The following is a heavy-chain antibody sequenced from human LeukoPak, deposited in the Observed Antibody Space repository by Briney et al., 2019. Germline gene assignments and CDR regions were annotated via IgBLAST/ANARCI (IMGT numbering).Heavy chain of an antibody. D-gene: IGHD4-17*01. J-gene: IGHJ4*02. CDR1: GFTFSSFA. CDR3: ARGGFDGDYYFDY. CDR2: ISNDGSNK. Sequence: GGSLRLSCAASGFTFSSFAIHWVRQAPGKGLEWVAVISNDGSNKYYADSVKGRFTISRDNSKNTLYLQMDSLRAEDTAVYYCARGGFDGDYYFDYWGQGTLVTVSS. V-gene: IGHV3-30-3*01.